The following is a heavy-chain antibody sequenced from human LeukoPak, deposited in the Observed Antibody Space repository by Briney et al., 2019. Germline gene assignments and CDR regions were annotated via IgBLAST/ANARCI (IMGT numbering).Heavy chain of an antibody. J-gene: IGHJ4*02. D-gene: IGHD2-15*01. V-gene: IGHV4-59*01. CDR3: AREVVVVAATYFDH. Sequence: SETLSLTCTVSGGSISSYYWSWIRQPPGQGLEWVGYIYYSGSTNYNPSLKSRVTISVDTSKNQFSLKLSSVTAADTAVYYCAREVVVVAATYFDHWGQGTLVTVSS. CDR2: IYYSGST. CDR1: GGSISSYY.